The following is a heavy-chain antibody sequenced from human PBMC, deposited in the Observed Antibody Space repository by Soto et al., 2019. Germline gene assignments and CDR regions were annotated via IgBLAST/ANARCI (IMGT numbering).Heavy chain of an antibody. D-gene: IGHD2-2*01. CDR2: ISSSSSYT. J-gene: IGHJ5*02. Sequence: XECLSLSCAASGFTFSDYYMSWIGQAPGKGLEWVSYISSSSSYTNYADSVKGRFTISRDNAKNSLYLQMNSLRAEDTAVYYCARDIVVVPAANWFDPWGQGTLVTVSS. CDR1: GFTFSDYY. V-gene: IGHV3-11*06. CDR3: ARDIVVVPAANWFDP.